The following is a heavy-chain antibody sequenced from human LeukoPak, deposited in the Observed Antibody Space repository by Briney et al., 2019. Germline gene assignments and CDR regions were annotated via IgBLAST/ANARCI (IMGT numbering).Heavy chain of an antibody. V-gene: IGHV4-4*07. D-gene: IGHD2-8*01. CDR1: GGSISSYY. Sequence: PSETLSLTCTVSGGSISSYYWSWIRQPAGKGLEWIGRIYISGGTNYNPSLKSRVNMSVDTSKNQFSLKLSSVTAADTAVYYCAREYCTNGVCLDYWGQGTLVTVSS. CDR3: AREYCTNGVCLDY. J-gene: IGHJ4*02. CDR2: IYISGGT.